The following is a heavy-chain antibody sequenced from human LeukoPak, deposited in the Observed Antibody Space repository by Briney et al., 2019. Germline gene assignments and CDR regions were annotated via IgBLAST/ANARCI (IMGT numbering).Heavy chain of an antibody. D-gene: IGHD3-22*01. J-gene: IGHJ4*02. CDR1: GGFISSYY. CDR2: IYYSGST. CDR3: ARGFDYYDSSGYYLGYYFDY. V-gene: IGHV4-59*01. Sequence: SETLSLICTVSGGFISSYYWSWIRQPPAKGLEWIGYIYYSGSTNYNPSLKSRVTISVDTSNNQFSLKLSSVTAADTAVYYCARGFDYYDSSGYYLGYYFDYWGQGTLVTVSS.